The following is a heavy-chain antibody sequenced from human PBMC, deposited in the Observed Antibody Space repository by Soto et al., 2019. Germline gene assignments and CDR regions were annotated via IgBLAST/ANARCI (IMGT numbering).Heavy chain of an antibody. J-gene: IGHJ4*02. CDR1: DGSITPNY. D-gene: IGHD3-22*01. CDR3: ARLGAYYQALDS. Sequence: QIQLQESGPGLVKPSETLSLSCTVSDGSITPNYYTWVRQPPGKGLEWIGYVYYAGTTTYHPSLTSRVTISLDTSKNEVSLKLTSVTTADTAVYYCARLGAYYQALDSWGQGTLVTVSS. V-gene: IGHV4-59*08. CDR2: VYYAGTT.